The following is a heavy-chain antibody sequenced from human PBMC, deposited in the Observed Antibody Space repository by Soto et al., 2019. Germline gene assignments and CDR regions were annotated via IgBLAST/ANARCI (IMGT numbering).Heavy chain of an antibody. J-gene: IGHJ5*02. CDR1: GFTFSSYS. CDR2: ISSSSSTI. CDR3: AREAIRLNWFDP. Sequence: EVQLVESGGGLVQPGGSLRLSCAASGFTFSSYSMNWVRQAPGKGLEWVSYISSSSSTIYYADSVKGRFTISRDNAKNSLYQQMNSLRDEDTAVYYCAREAIRLNWFDPWGQGTLVTGSS. D-gene: IGHD5-18*01. V-gene: IGHV3-48*02.